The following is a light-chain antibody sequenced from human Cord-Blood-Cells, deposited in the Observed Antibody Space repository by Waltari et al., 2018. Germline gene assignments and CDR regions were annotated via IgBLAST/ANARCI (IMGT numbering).Light chain of an antibody. CDR3: SSYAGSNNYV. V-gene: IGLV2-8*01. Sequence: QSALTQPPSASGSPGQSVTISGTGTVSDVVGFNYVSWYQQHPGKAPKLMVYEVSKRPSGVPDRFSGSKSGNTASLTVSGLQAEDEADYYCSSYAGSNNYVFGTGTKVTVL. CDR1: VSDVVGFNY. CDR2: EVS. J-gene: IGLJ1*01.